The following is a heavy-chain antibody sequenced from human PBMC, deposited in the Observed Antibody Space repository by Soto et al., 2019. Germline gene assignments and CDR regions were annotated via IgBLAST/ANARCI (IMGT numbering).Heavy chain of an antibody. V-gene: IGHV4-39*01. J-gene: IGHJ4*02. CDR3: ARHAYTFWSGYEYYFDY. CDR2: IYYSGST. Sequence: SDTLSLTCTVSGGSISSYYWGWIRQPPGKGLEWIGSIYYSGSTYYNPSLKSRVTISVDTSKNQFSLKLSSVTAADTAVYYCARHAYTFWSGYEYYFDYWGQGTLVNVSS. CDR1: GGSISSYY. D-gene: IGHD3-3*01.